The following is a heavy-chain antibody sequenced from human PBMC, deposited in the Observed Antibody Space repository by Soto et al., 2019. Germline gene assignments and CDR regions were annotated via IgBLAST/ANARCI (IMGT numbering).Heavy chain of an antibody. CDR2: IIPVFQTA. J-gene: IGHJ4*02. Sequence: ASVKVSCKASGGLFSSYPISWVRQVPGQGLEWIGGIIPVFQTAYYTQRFQGRVTITADESTNTAYMELSSLRSEDTAIYYCARGGSGYTWFNEFWGQGTLVTVSS. V-gene: IGHV1-69*13. CDR3: ARGGSGYTWFNEF. D-gene: IGHD3-22*01. CDR1: GGLFSSYP.